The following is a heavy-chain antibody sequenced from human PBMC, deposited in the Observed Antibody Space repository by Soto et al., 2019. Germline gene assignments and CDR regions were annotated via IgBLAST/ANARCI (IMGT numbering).Heavy chain of an antibody. CDR2: ISSSSSYI. CDR3: ARAYSSSWYLDY. CDR1: GFTFSSYS. Sequence: EVQLVESGGGLVKPGGSLRLSCAASGFTFSSYSMNWVRQAPGKGLEWVSSISSSSSYIYYADSVKGRFTISRDNAKNSLYLPMNSLRAEDTAVYYCARAYSSSWYLDYWGQGTLVTVSS. D-gene: IGHD6-13*01. V-gene: IGHV3-21*01. J-gene: IGHJ4*02.